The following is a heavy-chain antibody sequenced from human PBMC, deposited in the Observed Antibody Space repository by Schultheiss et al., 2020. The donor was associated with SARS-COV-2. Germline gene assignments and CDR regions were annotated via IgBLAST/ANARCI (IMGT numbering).Heavy chain of an antibody. D-gene: IGHD4-17*01. CDR1: GGSISSYY. CDR2: IYHSGST. V-gene: IGHV4-59*04. Sequence: SETLSLTCTVSGGSISSYYWGWIRQPPGKGLEWIGSIYHSGSTYYNPSLKSRVTMSVDTSKNQFSLKLSSVTAADTAVYYCTTVMTTVTTRSYYYYYYMDVWGKGTTVTVSS. CDR3: TTVMTTVTTRSYYYYYYMDV. J-gene: IGHJ6*03.